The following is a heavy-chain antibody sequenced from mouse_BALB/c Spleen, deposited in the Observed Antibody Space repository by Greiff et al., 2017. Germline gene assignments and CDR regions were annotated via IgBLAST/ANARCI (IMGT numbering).Heavy chain of an antibody. V-gene: IGHV1-26*01. J-gene: IGHJ3*01. Sequence: EVQLQQSGPELVKPGASVKISCKASGYSFTGYYMHWVKQSHVKSLEWIGRINPYNGATSYNQNFKDKASLTVDKSSSTAYMELHSLTSEDSAVYYCARWSTMITWFAYWGQGTLVTVSA. D-gene: IGHD2-4*01. CDR1: GYSFTGYY. CDR2: INPYNGAT. CDR3: ARWSTMITWFAY.